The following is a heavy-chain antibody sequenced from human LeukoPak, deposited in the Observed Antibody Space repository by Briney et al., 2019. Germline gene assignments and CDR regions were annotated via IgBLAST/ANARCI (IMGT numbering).Heavy chain of an antibody. V-gene: IGHV1-46*01. CDR2: INPSGGST. Sequence: ASVKVSCKASGYTFTNYYIHWVRQASGQGLEWMGIINPSGGSTSYAQKFQGRVTMTRDTPASTVYMELSSLRSEDTAVYYCARDRDSSDYYFDPWGQGTLVTVSS. CDR1: GYTFTNYY. CDR3: ARDRDSSDYYFDP. J-gene: IGHJ5*02. D-gene: IGHD3-22*01.